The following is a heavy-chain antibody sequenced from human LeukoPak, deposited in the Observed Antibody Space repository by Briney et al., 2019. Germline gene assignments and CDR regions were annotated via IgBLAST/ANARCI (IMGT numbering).Heavy chain of an antibody. CDR2: INPRSGSA. CDR3: ARTYDLISGELDDY. D-gene: IGHD1-26*01. Sequence: ASVKVSCKASGYIFTSYYLHWVRQAPGQGLEWMGVINPRSGSATYAEKSQGRVTLTRDTSTSTVYMELSSLRSEDTAVFYCARTYDLISGELDDYWGQGTLVTVSS. CDR1: GYIFTSYY. J-gene: IGHJ4*02. V-gene: IGHV1-46*01.